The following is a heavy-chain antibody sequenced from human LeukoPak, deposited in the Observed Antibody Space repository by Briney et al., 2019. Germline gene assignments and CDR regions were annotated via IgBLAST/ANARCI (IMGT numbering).Heavy chain of an antibody. J-gene: IGHJ4*02. Sequence: SETLSLTCTVSGGSISSGGYYWSWIRQPPGKGLEWIGYIYHSGSTYYNPSLKSRVTISVDRSKNQFSLKLSSVTAADTAVYYYARDGASGIAAAGTGYWGQGTLVTVSS. V-gene: IGHV4-30-2*01. CDR3: ARDGASGIAAAGTGY. CDR2: IYHSGST. CDR1: GGSISSGGYY. D-gene: IGHD6-13*01.